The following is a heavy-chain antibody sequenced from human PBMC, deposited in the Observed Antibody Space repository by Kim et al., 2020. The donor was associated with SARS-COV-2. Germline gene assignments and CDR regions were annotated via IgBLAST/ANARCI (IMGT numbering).Heavy chain of an antibody. D-gene: IGHD2-15*01. Sequence: GGSLRLSCAASGFSVSGSYMNWVRQAPGKGLEWVSVIHSGVGGSTYYGDSVEGRFTVSRDNSKNMLYLQMNNLRVEDTAVYFCARGDPYCSGGGCYSATYYFSYGMDVWGQGTTVTVSS. V-gene: IGHV3-53*01. CDR2: IHSGVGGST. CDR1: GFSVSGSY. J-gene: IGHJ6*02. CDR3: ARGDPYCSGGGCYSATYYFSYGMDV.